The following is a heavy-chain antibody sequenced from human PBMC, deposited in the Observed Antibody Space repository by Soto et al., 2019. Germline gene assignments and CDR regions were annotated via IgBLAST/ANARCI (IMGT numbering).Heavy chain of an antibody. CDR2: INGDGSTA. CDR3: VRDSPTNLEDADTVASWFDP. J-gene: IGHJ5*02. CDR1: GFNFNFYW. V-gene: IGHV3-74*01. D-gene: IGHD5-12*01. Sequence: EVLLVESGGGLVQPRGSLRLSCAASGFNFNFYWMHWVRQAPGKGLVWVSRINGDGSTADYADSVKGRFTISRDNAKNTLFLQMDSLRVEDTAVYYCVRDSPTNLEDADTVASWFDPWGQGTLVTVSS.